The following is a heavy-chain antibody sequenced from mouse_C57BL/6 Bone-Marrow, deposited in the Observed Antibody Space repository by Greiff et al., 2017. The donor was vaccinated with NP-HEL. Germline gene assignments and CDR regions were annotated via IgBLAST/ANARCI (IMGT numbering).Heavy chain of an antibody. V-gene: IGHV1-75*01. Sequence: VQLQQSGPELVKPGASVKISCKASGYTFTDYYINWVKQRPGQGLEWIGWIFPGSGSTYYNEKFKGKATLTVDKSSSTAYMLLSSLTSEDSAVYFCARSGYSNYDWYFDVWGTGTTVTVSS. CDR1: GYTFTDYY. CDR3: ARSGYSNYDWYFDV. J-gene: IGHJ1*03. CDR2: IFPGSGST. D-gene: IGHD2-5*01.